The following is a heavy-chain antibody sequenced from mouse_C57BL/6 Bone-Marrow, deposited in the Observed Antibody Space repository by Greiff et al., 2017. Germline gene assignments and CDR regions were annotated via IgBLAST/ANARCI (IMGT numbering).Heavy chain of an antibody. CDR3: ARDQDYSNYVLAWFAY. J-gene: IGHJ3*01. V-gene: IGHV5-4*01. CDR1: GFTFSSYA. D-gene: IGHD2-5*01. Sequence: VQLKESGGGLVKPGGSLKLSCAASGFTFSSYAMSWVRQTPEKRLEWVATISDGGSYTYYPDNVKGRFTISRDNAKNNLYLQMSHLKSEDTAMYYCARDQDYSNYVLAWFAYWGQGTLVTVSA. CDR2: ISDGGSYT.